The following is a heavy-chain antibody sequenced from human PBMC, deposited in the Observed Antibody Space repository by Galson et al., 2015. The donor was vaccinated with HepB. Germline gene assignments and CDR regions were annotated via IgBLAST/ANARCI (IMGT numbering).Heavy chain of an antibody. V-gene: IGHV3-9*01. J-gene: IGHJ3*02. CDR2: ISWNSGSI. CDR3: AKDHSSGWYGDAFDI. CDR1: GFTFDDYA. D-gene: IGHD6-19*01. Sequence: SLRLSCAASGFTFDDYAMHWVRQAPGKGLEWVSGISWNSGSISYADSVKGRFTISRDNAKNSLYLQMNSLRAEDTALYYCAKDHSSGWYGDAFDIWGQGTMVTVSS.